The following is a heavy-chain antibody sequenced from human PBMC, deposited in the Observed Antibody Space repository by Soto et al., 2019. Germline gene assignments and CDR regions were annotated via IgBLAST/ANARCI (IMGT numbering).Heavy chain of an antibody. J-gene: IGHJ4*02. D-gene: IGHD1-1*01. Sequence: QVRLQESGPGLVKPSQTLSLTCTVSGASISSGGYYWSWIRQPPGRGLEFIGHIYNTGSTNYNPSLKSRITMSLDTSKNHFSLRLGSVTAADTAMYYCARASKYNREWYVPCGIWGQGTLITVSS. CDR1: GASISSGGYY. CDR2: IYNTGST. V-gene: IGHV4-31*03. CDR3: ARASKYNREWYVPCGI.